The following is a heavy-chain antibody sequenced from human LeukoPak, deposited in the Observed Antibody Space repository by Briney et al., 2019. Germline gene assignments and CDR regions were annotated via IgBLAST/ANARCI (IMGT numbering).Heavy chain of an antibody. J-gene: IGHJ6*02. CDR1: GFTFTSSA. CDR3: AAVVVAATHYGMDV. Sequence: SVKVSCKASGFTFTSSAMQWVRQARGQRLEWIGWIVVGSGNTNYAQEFQERVTITRDMSTSTAYMELSSLRSEDTAVYYCAAVVVAATHYGMDVWGQGTTVTVSS. V-gene: IGHV1-58*02. D-gene: IGHD2-15*01. CDR2: IVVGSGNT.